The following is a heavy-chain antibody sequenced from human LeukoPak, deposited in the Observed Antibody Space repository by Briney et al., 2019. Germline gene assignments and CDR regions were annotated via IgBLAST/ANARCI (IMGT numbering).Heavy chain of an antibody. CDR3: AKEPHPDSSSWYNWFDP. CDR2: ISGSGGST. J-gene: IGHJ5*02. V-gene: IGHV3-23*01. CDR1: GFTFSSYA. D-gene: IGHD6-13*01. Sequence: PGGSLRLSCAASGFTFSSYAVSWARQAPGKGREWVSAISGSGGSTYYAASVKGRFTISRDNSKNTLYLQMNSLRAEDTAVYYCAKEPHPDSSSWYNWFDPWGQGTLVTVSS.